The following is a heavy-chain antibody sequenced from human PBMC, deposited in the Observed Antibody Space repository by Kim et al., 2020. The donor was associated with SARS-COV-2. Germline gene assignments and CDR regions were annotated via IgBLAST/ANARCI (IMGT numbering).Heavy chain of an antibody. D-gene: IGHD3-16*01. V-gene: IGHV4-59*01. J-gene: IGHJ3*01. Sequence: SETLSLTCTVSGGSISHYYWNWIRQSPGKKLEWIAYVYYSGTTNYNPSLKSRATISLDISKKQFSLQLTSVTAADTAVYYCARDGAEDDAFDVWGQGTLVTGS. CDR2: VYYSGTT. CDR1: GGSISHYY. CDR3: ARDGAEDDAFDV.